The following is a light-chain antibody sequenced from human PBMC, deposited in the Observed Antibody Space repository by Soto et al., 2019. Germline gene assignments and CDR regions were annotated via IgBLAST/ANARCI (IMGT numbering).Light chain of an antibody. CDR2: GAS. CDR3: QQYGSSPTWT. V-gene: IGKV3-20*01. CDR1: QSASSNY. Sequence: ESVLTQSPGTLSLSPGERATLSCRASQSASSNYLAWYQQKPGQAPRLLIYGASTRATGIPDRFSGSGSGTDFTLTISRLEPDDSAVYYCQQYGSSPTWTFGQGTKVDIK. J-gene: IGKJ1*01.